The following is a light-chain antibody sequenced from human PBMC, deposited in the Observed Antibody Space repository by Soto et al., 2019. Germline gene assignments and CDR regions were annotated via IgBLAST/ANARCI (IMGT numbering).Light chain of an antibody. CDR3: QQFNSYPLG. CDR2: DAS. Sequence: AIQLTQSPSSLSASVGDRVTITCRASQGISSALAWYQQKPGKAPKLLIYDASSLESGVPSRFSGSGSGTDFTLTISSLQPEDFATYYCQQFNSYPLGVGPGTKVDIK. CDR1: QGISSA. V-gene: IGKV1-13*02. J-gene: IGKJ3*01.